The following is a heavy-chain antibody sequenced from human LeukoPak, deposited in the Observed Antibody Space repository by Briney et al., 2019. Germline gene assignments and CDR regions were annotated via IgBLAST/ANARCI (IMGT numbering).Heavy chain of an antibody. V-gene: IGHV5-51*01. D-gene: IGHD2-15*01. CDR2: IYPGDSDT. CDR1: GYSFTSYW. CDR3: ARSGGGYCSGGSCYSGDNWFDP. Sequence: GESLKISCKGSGYSFTSYWIGWVRRMPGKGLEWMGIIYPGDSDTRYSPSFQGQVTISADKSISTAYLQWSSLKASDTAMYYCARSGGGYCSGGSCYSGDNWFDPWGQGTLVTVSS. J-gene: IGHJ5*02.